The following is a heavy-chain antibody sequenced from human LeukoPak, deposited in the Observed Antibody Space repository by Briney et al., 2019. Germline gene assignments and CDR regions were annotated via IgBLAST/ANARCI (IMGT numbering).Heavy chain of an antibody. CDR3: ARGLGSYRAFHI. J-gene: IGHJ3*02. V-gene: IGHV3-30-3*01. Sequence: PGRSLRLSCAASGFTFSTYTMNWVRQAPGKGLEWVAVIAYDGSNKYYADSVKGRFTISRDNSKNTLYLEMNSLRAEDTAVYYCARGLGSYRAFHIWGQGTMVTVSS. CDR1: GFTFSTYT. CDR2: IAYDGSNK. D-gene: IGHD3-16*02.